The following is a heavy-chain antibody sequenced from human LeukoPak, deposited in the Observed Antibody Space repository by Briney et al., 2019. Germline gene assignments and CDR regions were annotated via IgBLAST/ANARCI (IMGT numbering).Heavy chain of an antibody. J-gene: IGHJ6*02. CDR1: GFTFSIYG. CDR2: ISYDGNNK. CDR3: AKDSRSRYCSSSSCSPSHMDV. D-gene: IGHD2-2*01. V-gene: IGHV3-30*18. Sequence: GGSPRLSCAASGFTFSIYGMHWVRQAPGKGLEWVTTISYDGNNKYYADSVKGRFTISRGNSKNTLYLQMNSLRAEDTAVYYCAKDSRSRYCSSSSCSPSHMDVWGQGTTVTVS.